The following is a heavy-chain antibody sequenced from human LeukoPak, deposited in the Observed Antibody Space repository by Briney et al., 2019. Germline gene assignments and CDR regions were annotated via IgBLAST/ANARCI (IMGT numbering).Heavy chain of an antibody. Sequence: SETLSLTCTVSGGSISSGGYYWSWIRQPPGKGLEWIGYIYHSGSTNYNPSLKSRVTISVDTSKNQFSLKLSSVTAADTAVYYCASSDYYDSSGGYFDLWGRGTLVTVSS. V-gene: IGHV4-61*08. CDR3: ASSDYYDSSGGYFDL. D-gene: IGHD3-22*01. CDR1: GGSISSGGYY. CDR2: IYHSGST. J-gene: IGHJ2*01.